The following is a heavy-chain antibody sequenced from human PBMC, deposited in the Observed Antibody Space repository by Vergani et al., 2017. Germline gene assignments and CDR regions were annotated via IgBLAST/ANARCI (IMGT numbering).Heavy chain of an antibody. CDR1: GFTFSTYA. J-gene: IGHJ4*02. CDR2: LTGGGGST. V-gene: IGHV3-23*01. Sequence: EVQLLESGGSLKQPGGSVRLSCAASGFTFSTYAMHWVRQAPGKGLEWVSALTGGGGSTYYADSFKGRFIISRDTSRHTLCLQMDSLRPEDTATYYCVKDAGSYENFFNSWGQETLFTVSS. D-gene: IGHD1-26*01. CDR3: VKDAGSYENFFNS.